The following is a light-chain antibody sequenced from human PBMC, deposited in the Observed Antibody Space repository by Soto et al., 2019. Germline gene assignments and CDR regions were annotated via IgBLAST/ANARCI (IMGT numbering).Light chain of an antibody. CDR1: QFVSSR. J-gene: IGKJ1*01. Sequence: DIVVSQSPATLSASPGERVTLSCRASQFVSSRLAWYQQRPGQVPRLLIYDTSTRAPGISARFSGSGSGTDFTLTISGLQSEDFATYYCQQTYSIPRTFGQGTKVDIK. CDR2: DTS. V-gene: IGKV3-15*01. CDR3: QQTYSIPRT.